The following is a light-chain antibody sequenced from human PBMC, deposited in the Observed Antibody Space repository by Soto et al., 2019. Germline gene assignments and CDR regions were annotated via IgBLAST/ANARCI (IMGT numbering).Light chain of an antibody. CDR3: QQYKTYTYT. J-gene: IGKJ2*01. V-gene: IGKV1-5*03. CDR2: RAS. Sequence: DIQMTQSPSTLSASVGDRVTITCRASQSSDRWLAWYQQKPGKAPKLQIYRASSLESGVPSRFSGSGSGTEFTLTISSLQPDDFTTYYCQQYKTYTYTFAQGTKLEIK. CDR1: QSSDRW.